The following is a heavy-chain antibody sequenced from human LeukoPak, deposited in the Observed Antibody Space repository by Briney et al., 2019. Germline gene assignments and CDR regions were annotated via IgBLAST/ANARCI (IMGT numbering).Heavy chain of an antibody. D-gene: IGHD3-22*01. J-gene: IGHJ1*01. CDR1: GFTFNSYW. V-gene: IGHV3-7*03. CDR3: AKRAPRIYYDSSRQYFQH. Sequence: GGSLRLSCAASGFTFNSYWMNWVRQAPGKGLEWVANIKRDGSEKYYVDSVKGRFTISRDNAKNSLDLQMNSLRAEDTAVYYCAKRAPRIYYDSSRQYFQHWGQGTLVTVSS. CDR2: IKRDGSEK.